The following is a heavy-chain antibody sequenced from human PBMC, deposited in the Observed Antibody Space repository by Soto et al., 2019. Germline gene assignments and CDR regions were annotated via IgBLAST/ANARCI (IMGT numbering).Heavy chain of an antibody. Sequence: ASVKVSCKASGYTFTSYYMHWVRQAPGQGLEWMGIINPSGGSTSYAQKFQGRVTMTRNTSISTAYMELSSLRSEDTAVYYCARGIVLMVYADYYYMDVWGKGTTVTVSS. CDR1: GYTFTSYY. CDR2: INPSGGST. CDR3: ARGIVLMVYADYYYMDV. D-gene: IGHD2-8*01. V-gene: IGHV1-46*01. J-gene: IGHJ6*03.